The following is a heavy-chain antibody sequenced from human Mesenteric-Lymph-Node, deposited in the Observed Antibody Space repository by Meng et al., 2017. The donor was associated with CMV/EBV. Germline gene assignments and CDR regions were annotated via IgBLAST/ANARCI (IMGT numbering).Heavy chain of an antibody. Sequence: ETLSLTCTVSGGSVSSGLYYWNWIRQPPGKGLEWVANIKQDGSDKYYVDSVKGRFTISRDNAKNSLYLQMNSLRAEDTAVYYCARLPAAPRIIMVRGVITGPIDYWGQGTLVTVSS. J-gene: IGHJ4*02. CDR3: ARLPAAPRIIMVRGVITGPIDY. CDR2: IKQDGSDK. CDR1: GGSVSSGLYY. V-gene: IGHV3-7*01. D-gene: IGHD3-10*01.